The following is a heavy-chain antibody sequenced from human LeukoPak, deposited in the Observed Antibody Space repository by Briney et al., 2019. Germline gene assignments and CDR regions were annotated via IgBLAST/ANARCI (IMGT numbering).Heavy chain of an antibody. V-gene: IGHV3-23*01. D-gene: IGHD3-16*01. CDR2: ISGSTGRT. Sequence: GGSLGLSCAASGFTSSNFAMNWFRQAPGKGLECVSSISGSTGRTYYADSVKGRFTISRDDSKNTVYLEMNNLRAEDTALYFCAKANCGSECFYIMDVWGQGTMVTVSS. J-gene: IGHJ6*02. CDR3: AKANCGSECFYIMDV. CDR1: GFTSSNFA.